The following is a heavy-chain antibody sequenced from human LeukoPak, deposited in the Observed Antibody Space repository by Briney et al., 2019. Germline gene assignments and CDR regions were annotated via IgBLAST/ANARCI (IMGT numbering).Heavy chain of an antibody. Sequence: GSLRLSCAASGFTFSSSAMSWVRQVPGKGLEWVSGISASGGSTYYADSVRGRFTISRDNSKNTLYVQMNSLRDEDTAVYYCVKDRRWESPHYLDPWGQGTLVTVSS. CDR2: ISASGGST. CDR1: GFTFSSSA. D-gene: IGHD1-26*01. J-gene: IGHJ5*02. V-gene: IGHV3-23*01. CDR3: VKDRRWESPHYLDP.